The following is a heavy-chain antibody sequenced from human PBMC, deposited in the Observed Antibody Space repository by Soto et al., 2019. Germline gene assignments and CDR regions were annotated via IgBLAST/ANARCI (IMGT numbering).Heavy chain of an antibody. V-gene: IGHV3-23*01. CDR2: ISGSGGST. CDR3: AKDLMGDSSGYYGY. CDR1: GFTFSSYA. J-gene: IGHJ4*02. D-gene: IGHD3-22*01. Sequence: EVRLLESGGGLVQPGGSLRLSCAASGFTFSSYAMSWVRQAPGKGLEWVSAISGSGGSTYYADSVKGRFTISRDNSKNTLYLQMNSLRAEDTAVYYCAKDLMGDSSGYYGYWGQGTLVTVSS.